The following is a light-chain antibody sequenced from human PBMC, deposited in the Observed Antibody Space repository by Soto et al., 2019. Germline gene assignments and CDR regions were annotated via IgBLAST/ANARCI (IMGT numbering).Light chain of an antibody. J-gene: IGKJ4*01. Sequence: EIVMTQSPATLSVSPGEGATLSCRSSESIRKDLAWYQQKPGQPPRLLIYAASSRATGIPARFSGSGSETEFTLTISSMQSEDFGVFYCHQYAKGLSFGGGTRVAIK. CDR3: HQYAKGLS. V-gene: IGKV3-15*01. CDR2: AAS. CDR1: ESIRKD.